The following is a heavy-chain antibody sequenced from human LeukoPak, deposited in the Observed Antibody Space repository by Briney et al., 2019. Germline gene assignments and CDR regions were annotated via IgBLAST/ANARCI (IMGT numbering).Heavy chain of an antibody. J-gene: IGHJ4*02. Sequence: PGGSLRLSCAASGFTFSSYGMHWVRQAPGKGLEWVAVISYAGSNKYYADSVKGRFTISRDNSKNTLYLQMNSLRAEDTAVYYCAKGGEYQLLLDYWGQGTLVTVSS. CDR1: GFTFSSYG. D-gene: IGHD2-2*01. CDR3: AKGGEYQLLLDY. V-gene: IGHV3-30*18. CDR2: ISYAGSNK.